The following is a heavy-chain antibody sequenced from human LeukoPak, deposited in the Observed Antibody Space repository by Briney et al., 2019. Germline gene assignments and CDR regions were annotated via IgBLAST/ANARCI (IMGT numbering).Heavy chain of an antibody. Sequence: PGGSLRLSCAASGFTFSSYAMSWVRQAPGKGLEWVSAISGSGGSTYYADSVKGRFTISRDNSKNTLYLQMTSLRAEDTAVYYCAKDRYCSSTSCRFYYYFFGVLDYGMDVWGQGTTVTVSS. CDR1: GFTFSSYA. CDR2: ISGSGGST. J-gene: IGHJ6*02. CDR3: AKDRYCSSTSCRFYYYFFGVLDYGMDV. D-gene: IGHD2-2*01. V-gene: IGHV3-23*01.